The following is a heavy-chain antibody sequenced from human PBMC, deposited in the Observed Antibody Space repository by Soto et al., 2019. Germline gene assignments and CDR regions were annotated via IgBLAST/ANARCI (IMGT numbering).Heavy chain of an antibody. CDR3: ARTGAADYYDSSGFNYGMDA. Sequence: SETLSLTCTVSGGSVSSGSYYWSWIRQPPGKGLEWIGYIYYSGSTNCNPSLKSRVTISVDTSKNQFSLKLSSVTAADTAVYYCARTGAADYYDSSGFNYGMDAWGQGTTVTVSS. J-gene: IGHJ6*02. D-gene: IGHD3-22*01. CDR1: GGSVSSGSYY. V-gene: IGHV4-61*01. CDR2: IYYSGST.